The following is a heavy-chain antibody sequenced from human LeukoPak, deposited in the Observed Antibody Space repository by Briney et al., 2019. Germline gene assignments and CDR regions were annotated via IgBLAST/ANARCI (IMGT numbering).Heavy chain of an antibody. J-gene: IGHJ4*02. Sequence: GGSLRLSCAASGFPFSSYGMYWVRQTPDRGLEWVAYLRKDATYSNYVDSVRGRFTISRDNSKNTLELQMNSLRVEDTAVYYCASGEPTRGTLDYWGQGTLVTVSS. V-gene: IGHV3-30*02. CDR2: LRKDATYS. CDR1: GFPFSSYG. CDR3: ASGEPTRGTLDY. D-gene: IGHD1-14*01.